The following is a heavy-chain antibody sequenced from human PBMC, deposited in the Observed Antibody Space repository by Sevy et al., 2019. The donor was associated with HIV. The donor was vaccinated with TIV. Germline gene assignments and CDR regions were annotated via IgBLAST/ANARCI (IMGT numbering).Heavy chain of an antibody. Sequence: GGSLRLSCTASEFTFNNYWMHWVRQAPGKGLVWVSRINSDGSRTSYADSVKGRFTISRDNAKNTLYLQMNSLRAEDTAVYYCARGDDYIWGKYRYTGNHWFDPGGQGTLVTVSS. D-gene: IGHD3-16*02. CDR3: ARGDDYIWGKYRYTGNHWFDP. CDR1: EFTFNNYW. CDR2: INSDGSRT. V-gene: IGHV3-74*01. J-gene: IGHJ5*02.